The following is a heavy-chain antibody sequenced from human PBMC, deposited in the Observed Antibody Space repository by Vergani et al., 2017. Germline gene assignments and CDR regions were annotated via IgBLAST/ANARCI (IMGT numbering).Heavy chain of an antibody. CDR3: AGCCASNRCPTRGTFEI. CDR1: GDSLTSDFFY. Sequence: QVQLQESGPGPVKPSQTLSLTCSVSGDSLTSDFFYWTWIRQPAGTRLEWIGRVHNSGSPHYNPSLEGRVSVSMDTTKNEFSLDLQSVTAADTAVYFCAGCCASNRCPTRGTFEIWGRGTLVTVSS. D-gene: IGHD2/OR15-2a*01. V-gene: IGHV4-61*02. J-gene: IGHJ3*02. CDR2: VHNSGSP.